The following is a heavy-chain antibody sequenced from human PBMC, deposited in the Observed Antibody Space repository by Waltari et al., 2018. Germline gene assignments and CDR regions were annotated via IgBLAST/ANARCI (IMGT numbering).Heavy chain of an antibody. V-gene: IGHV4-38-2*01. CDR1: GYSISSGYY. CDR2: IYHSGST. Sequence: QVQLQESGPGLVKPSETLSLTCAVSGYSISSGYYWGWIRQPPVKGLEWIGSIYHSGSTYYNPSLKSRVTISVDTSKNQFSLKLSSVTAADTAVYYCASAEWDLLDYWGQGTLVTVSS. J-gene: IGHJ4*02. D-gene: IGHD1-26*01. CDR3: ASAEWDLLDY.